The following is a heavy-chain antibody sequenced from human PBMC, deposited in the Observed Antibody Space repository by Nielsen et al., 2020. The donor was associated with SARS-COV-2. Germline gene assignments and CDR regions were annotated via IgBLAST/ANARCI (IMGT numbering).Heavy chain of an antibody. Sequence: GESLKISCAASGFTFSSFHMHWVRQAPGKGLVWVSRITNDERGTTYADSVKGRFTISRDNAKNTLHLQMNSLRAEDTAVYHCAKDVWSGAHQIGPDYWGQGTLVTVSS. CDR2: ITNDERGT. CDR1: GFTFSSFH. J-gene: IGHJ4*02. D-gene: IGHD3-3*01. CDR3: AKDVWSGAHQIGPDY. V-gene: IGHV3-74*01.